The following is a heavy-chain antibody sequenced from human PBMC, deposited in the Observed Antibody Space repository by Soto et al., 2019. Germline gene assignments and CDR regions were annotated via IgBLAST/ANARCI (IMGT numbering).Heavy chain of an antibody. Sequence: QVQLLQSGAEVKKPGASVKVSCKASGYTFSNHGITWVRQAPGQGREWMGWIGAYNGNTHYTQSLQGRVTMTTDTSTSSAYMELRGLRSDDTAVYYCARVRQRVGYFYYYMDVWGKGTTVTVSS. CDR2: IGAYNGNT. CDR1: GYTFSNHG. D-gene: IGHD6-6*01. V-gene: IGHV1-18*01. J-gene: IGHJ6*03. CDR3: ARVRQRVGYFYYYMDV.